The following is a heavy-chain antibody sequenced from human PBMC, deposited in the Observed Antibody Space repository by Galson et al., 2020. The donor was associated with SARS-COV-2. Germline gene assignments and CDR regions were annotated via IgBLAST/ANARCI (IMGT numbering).Heavy chain of an antibody. CDR2: IIPILGIA. CDR1: GGTFSSYA. CDR3: ARAWGYSGSGSNNWFDP. D-gene: IGHD3-10*01. Sequence: SVKVSCKASGGTFSSYAISWVRQAPGQGLEWMGGIIPILGIANYAQKFQGRVTITADKSTSTAYMELSSLRSEDTAVYYCARAWGYSGSGSNNWFDPWGQGTLGTVSS. V-gene: IGHV1-69*10. J-gene: IGHJ5*02.